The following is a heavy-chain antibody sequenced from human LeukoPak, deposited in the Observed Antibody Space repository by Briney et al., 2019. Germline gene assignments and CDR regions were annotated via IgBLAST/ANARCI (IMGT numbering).Heavy chain of an antibody. Sequence: GGSLRLSCAASGFTFSSYGIHWVRQAPGKGLEWVAVISYDGSNKYYADSVKGRFTISRDNSKNTLYLQMNSLRAEDTAVYYCARDDGYNWFDPWGQGNLVTVSS. CDR2: ISYDGSNK. CDR1: GFTFSSYG. CDR3: ARDDGYNWFDP. V-gene: IGHV3-30*03. J-gene: IGHJ5*02.